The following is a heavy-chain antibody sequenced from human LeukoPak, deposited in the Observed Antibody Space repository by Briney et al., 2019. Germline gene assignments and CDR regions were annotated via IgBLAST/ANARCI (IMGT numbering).Heavy chain of an antibody. CDR3: ARWGFGESSGFDP. Sequence: GSVKVSCKASGYTFSSYGITWVRQAPGQGLEWMGWISAYNGNTNYAQKLQGRVTMTTDTSTSTAYMELRSLRSDDTAVYYCARWGFGESSGFDPWGQGTLVTVSS. D-gene: IGHD3-10*01. CDR1: GYTFSSYG. V-gene: IGHV1-18*01. J-gene: IGHJ5*02. CDR2: ISAYNGNT.